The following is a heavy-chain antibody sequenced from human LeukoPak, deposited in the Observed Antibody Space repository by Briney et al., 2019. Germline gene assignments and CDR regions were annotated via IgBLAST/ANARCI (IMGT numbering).Heavy chain of an antibody. V-gene: IGHV4-39*01. CDR1: GGSIRSSSYY. CDR3: ARHPSGSSFDY. Sequence: SETLSLTCSVSGGSIRSSSYYWGWIRQPPGKGPEWIGTIHYTGSTYYTPSLKSRVTVSVDTSNNQFSLKVSSVTAADTAVYYCARHPSGSSFDYWGQGTPVAVSS. J-gene: IGHJ4*02. D-gene: IGHD1-26*01. CDR2: IHYTGST.